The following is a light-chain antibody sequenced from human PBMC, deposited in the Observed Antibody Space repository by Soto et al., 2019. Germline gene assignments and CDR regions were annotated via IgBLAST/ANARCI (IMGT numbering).Light chain of an antibody. Sequence: ETVMTQSPGTLSVSLGERATLSCRASQSVSIHLAWYQQKPGQAPRLLIYDTSTRATGIPARFSGSGSGTEFTLTISSLQSEDFATYYCQHSYNMPIAFGQGTRLEIK. J-gene: IGKJ5*01. V-gene: IGKV3-15*01. CDR2: DTS. CDR3: QHSYNMPIA. CDR1: QSVSIH.